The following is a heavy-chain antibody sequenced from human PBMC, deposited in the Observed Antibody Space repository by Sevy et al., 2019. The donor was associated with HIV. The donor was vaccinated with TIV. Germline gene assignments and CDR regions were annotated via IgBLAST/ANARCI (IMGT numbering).Heavy chain of an antibody. CDR2: TYYRSKWYN. CDR3: ARGDYFGSGISNYYYYGMDV. V-gene: IGHV6-1*01. D-gene: IGHD3-10*01. Sequence: SQTLSHICAISGDSVSSNSAAWNWIRQSPSRGLEWMGRTYYRSKWYNDYAVSVKSRITINPDTSKNQFSLQLNSVTPEDTAVYYCARGDYFGSGISNYYYYGMDVWGQGTTVTVSS. J-gene: IGHJ6*02. CDR1: GDSVSSNSAA.